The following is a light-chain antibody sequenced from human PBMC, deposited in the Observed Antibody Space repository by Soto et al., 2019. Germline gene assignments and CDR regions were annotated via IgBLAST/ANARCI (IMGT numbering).Light chain of an antibody. CDR1: HDISTV. J-gene: IGKJ5*01. Sequence: IQLTQTPSFLSASVGARVTIPCRASHDISTVLAWYQQKSGNAPNLLIYDASTVQSGVPSRFSGSGSGTEFTLTRSSLQPEDFATYFWQQINTYPHFGQGTRLDIK. V-gene: IGKV1-9*01. CDR3: QQINTYPH. CDR2: DAS.